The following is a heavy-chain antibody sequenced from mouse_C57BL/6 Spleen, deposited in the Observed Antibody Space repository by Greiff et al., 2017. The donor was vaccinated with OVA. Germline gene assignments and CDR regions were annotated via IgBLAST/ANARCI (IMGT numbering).Heavy chain of an antibody. CDR2: IYPGDGDT. J-gene: IGHJ4*01. V-gene: IGHV1-82*01. CDR3: ARFSYDYDGMDY. CDR1: GYAFSSSW. Sequence: VKLQESGPELVKPGASVKISCKASGYAFSSSWMNWVKQRPGKGLEWIGRIYPGDGDTNYNGKFKGKATLTADKSSSTAYMQLSSLTSEDSAVYFCARFSYDYDGMDYWGQGTSVTVSS. D-gene: IGHD2-4*01.